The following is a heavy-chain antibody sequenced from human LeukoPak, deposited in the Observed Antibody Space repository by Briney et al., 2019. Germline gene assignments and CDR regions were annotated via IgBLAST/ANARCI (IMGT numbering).Heavy chain of an antibody. V-gene: IGHV3-30-3*01. CDR3: AREELANFDY. Sequence: PGGSLRLSCAASGFTFSSYAMHWVRQAPGKGLEWVAVISYDGSNKYYADSVKGRFTISRDNSKNTLYLQMNSLRAEDTAVYYCAREELANFDYWGQGTLVIVSS. CDR1: GFTFSSYA. D-gene: IGHD1-1*01. J-gene: IGHJ4*02. CDR2: ISYDGSNK.